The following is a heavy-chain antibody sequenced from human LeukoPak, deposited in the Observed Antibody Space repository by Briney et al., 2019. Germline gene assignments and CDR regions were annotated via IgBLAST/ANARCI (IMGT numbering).Heavy chain of an antibody. D-gene: IGHD1-1*01. V-gene: IGHV3-7*01. Sequence: PGGSLRLSCAASEFIFNRSWMNWVRQAPGKGPEWVANMDPSGSQKRYVDSVKGRFTISKDNPGTSVYLDMFGVRAEDTAIYYCAIWTSGNYWGQGTLVTVSS. CDR1: EFIFNRSW. CDR2: MDPSGSQK. CDR3: AIWTSGNY. J-gene: IGHJ4*02.